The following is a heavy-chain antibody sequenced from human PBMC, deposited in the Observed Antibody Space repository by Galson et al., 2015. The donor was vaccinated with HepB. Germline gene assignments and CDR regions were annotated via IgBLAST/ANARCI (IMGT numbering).Heavy chain of an antibody. D-gene: IGHD3-10*01. V-gene: IGHV3-48*02. CDR2: ISSSSSTI. J-gene: IGHJ4*02. CDR1: GFTFSSYS. Sequence: SLRLSCAASGFTFSSYSMNWVRQAPGKGLEWVSYISSSSSTIYYADSVKGRFTISRDNAKNSLYLQMNSLRDEDTAVYYCARDCYPPYYGSGSYYTDYFDYWGQGTLVTVSS. CDR3: ARDCYPPYYGSGSYYTDYFDY.